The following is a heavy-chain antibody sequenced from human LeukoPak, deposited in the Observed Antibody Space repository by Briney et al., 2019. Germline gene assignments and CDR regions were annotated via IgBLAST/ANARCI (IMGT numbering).Heavy chain of an antibody. D-gene: IGHD2-2*02. CDR2: INHSGST. CDR3: ARGHPPIVVVPAAIGYYYYGMDV. CDR1: GGSISSYY. V-gene: IGHV4-34*01. J-gene: IGHJ6*04. Sequence: ETLSLTCTVSGGSISSYYWSWIRQPPGKGLEGIGEINHSGSTNYNPSLKSRGTISVDTSKNQFSLKLSSVTAADTAVYYCARGHPPIVVVPAAIGYYYYGMDVWGKGTTVTVSS.